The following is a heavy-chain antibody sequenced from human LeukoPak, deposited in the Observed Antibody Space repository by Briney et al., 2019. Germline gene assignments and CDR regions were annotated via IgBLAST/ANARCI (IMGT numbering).Heavy chain of an antibody. CDR1: GGSISSYS. CDR2: IHTSGIT. Sequence: SETLSLTCTVSGGSISSYSWSWIRQPAGKGLEWIGRIHTSGITNYNPSLKSRVTISVDTSKNQFSLKLSSVTAADTAVYCCARVEYNWNFQPFDYWGRGTLVTVSS. D-gene: IGHD1-7*01. CDR3: ARVEYNWNFQPFDY. V-gene: IGHV4-4*07. J-gene: IGHJ4*02.